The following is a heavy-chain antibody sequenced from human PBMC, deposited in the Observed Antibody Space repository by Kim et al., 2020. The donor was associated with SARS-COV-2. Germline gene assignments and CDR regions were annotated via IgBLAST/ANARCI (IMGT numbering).Heavy chain of an antibody. CDR3: AKVAVDYGSGRYFDY. CDR1: GFTFSSYG. J-gene: IGHJ4*02. CDR2: ISYDGSNK. Sequence: GGSLRLSCAASGFTFSSYGMHWVRQAPGKGLEWVAVISYDGSNKYYADSVKGRFIISRDNSKNTLYLQMNSLRAEDTAVYYCAKVAVDYGSGRYFDYWGQGTLVTVSS. V-gene: IGHV3-30*18. D-gene: IGHD3-10*01.